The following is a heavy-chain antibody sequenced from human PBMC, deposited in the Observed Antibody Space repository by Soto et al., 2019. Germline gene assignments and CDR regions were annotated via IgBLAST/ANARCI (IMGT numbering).Heavy chain of an antibody. CDR1: GGTFSSYA. V-gene: IGHV1-69*13. CDR2: IIPIFGTA. D-gene: IGHD3-10*01. CDR3: ARGPNYYGSGSYYFDY. Sequence: SVKVSCKASGGTFSSYAISWVRQAPGQGLEWMGGIIPIFGTANYAQKFQGRVTITADESTSTAYMELSSLRSEDTAVYYCARGPNYYGSGSYYFDYWGQGTLVTVSS. J-gene: IGHJ4*02.